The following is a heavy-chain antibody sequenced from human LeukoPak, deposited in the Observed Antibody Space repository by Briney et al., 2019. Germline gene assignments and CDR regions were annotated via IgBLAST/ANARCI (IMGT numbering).Heavy chain of an antibody. Sequence: ASVKVSCKASGYTFTGYYMHWVRQAPGQGLQWMGWMNPNSGGTNYAQKFQGRVTMTRDTSISTAYMELSRLRSDDTAVYYCARAVEEYCSSTSCYIVDYWGQGTLVTVSS. J-gene: IGHJ4*02. CDR3: ARAVEEYCSSTSCYIVDY. D-gene: IGHD2-2*01. V-gene: IGHV1-2*02. CDR2: MNPNSGGT. CDR1: GYTFTGYY.